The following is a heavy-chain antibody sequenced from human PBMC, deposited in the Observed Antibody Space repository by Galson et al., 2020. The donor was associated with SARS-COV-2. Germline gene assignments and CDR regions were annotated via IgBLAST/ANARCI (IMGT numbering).Heavy chain of an antibody. CDR2: IIPIFGTA. CDR1: GGTFSSYA. V-gene: IGHV1-69*13. CDR3: ARDCLPYDILTGHYYYYGMDV. D-gene: IGHD3-9*01. Sequence: SVKVSCKASGGTFSSYAISWVRQAPGQGLEWMGGIIPIFGTANSAQKFQGRVTLTADESTSTAYMELSSLRSEDTAVYYCARDCLPYDILTGHYYYYGMDVWGQGTTVTDSS. J-gene: IGHJ6*02.